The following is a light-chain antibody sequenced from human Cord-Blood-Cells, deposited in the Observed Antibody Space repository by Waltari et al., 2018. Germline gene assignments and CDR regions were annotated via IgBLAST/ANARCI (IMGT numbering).Light chain of an antibody. CDR2: RNN. Sequence: QSVLTQPPSASGTPGQRVTISCSGSSSNIGSNYVYWYQQLPGTAPKLLICRNNQRPSGGPDRFSGSKSGTSASLAISGLRSEDEADYYCAAWDDSLSGWVFGGGTKLTVL. J-gene: IGLJ3*02. V-gene: IGLV1-47*01. CDR1: SSNIGSNY. CDR3: AAWDDSLSGWV.